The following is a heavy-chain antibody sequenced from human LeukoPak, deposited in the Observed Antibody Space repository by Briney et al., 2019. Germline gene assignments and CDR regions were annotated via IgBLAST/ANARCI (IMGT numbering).Heavy chain of an antibody. CDR3: ARGYCSSTSCYRELDY. J-gene: IGHJ4*02. Sequence: PGGSLRLSCAASGFTFNSYTMSWVRQAPGKGLEWVSGINWNGGSTGYADSVKGRVPISIDNAKNTLYLQMNRLRAEDTALYYCARGYCSSTSCYRELDYWGQGTLVTVSS. D-gene: IGHD2-2*01. V-gene: IGHV3-20*04. CDR1: GFTFNSYT. CDR2: INWNGGST.